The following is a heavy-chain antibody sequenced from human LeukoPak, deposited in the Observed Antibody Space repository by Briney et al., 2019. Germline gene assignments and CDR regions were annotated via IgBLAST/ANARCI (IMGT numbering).Heavy chain of an antibody. V-gene: IGHV3-66*01. D-gene: IGHD6-13*01. Sequence: GGSLRLSCAGSGFTVRSSYMSWVRQAPGKGLEWVSVLYSGGSIFYADSVKGRFTISRDISKNMLYLQMNSLRADDRAVYYCARGAISSWYEDWGQGTLVTVSS. J-gene: IGHJ4*02. CDR3: ARGAISSWYED. CDR1: GFTVRSSY. CDR2: LYSGGSI.